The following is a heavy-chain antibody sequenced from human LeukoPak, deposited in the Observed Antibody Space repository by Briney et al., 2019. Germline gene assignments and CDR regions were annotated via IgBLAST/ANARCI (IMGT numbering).Heavy chain of an antibody. Sequence: SETLSLTCTVSGGSISSSTNYWGWIRQPPGKGLERIGSFYYSGSTYYNPSLKSRVTISVVTTKNQFSLKLSSVTAADTAVYYCARHQEQWLGTGTYYIDYWGQGTLVTVSS. CDR2: FYYSGST. CDR1: GGSISSSTNY. CDR3: ARHQEQWLGTGTYYIDY. D-gene: IGHD6-19*01. V-gene: IGHV4-39*01. J-gene: IGHJ4*02.